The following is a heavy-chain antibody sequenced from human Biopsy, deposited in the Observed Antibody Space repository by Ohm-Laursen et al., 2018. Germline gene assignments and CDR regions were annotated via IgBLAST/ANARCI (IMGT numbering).Heavy chain of an antibody. CDR2: ISYTGYT. CDR1: GGSFTGHY. CDR3: ARGSNDFGGLYFPR. V-gene: IGHV4-59*11. Sequence: SETLSLTCTVSGGSFTGHYWSWFRQPPGQGLEWIGHISYTGYTSYNASLKSRVTISVDTSRNHFSLRLSSLTAADTAVYYCARGSNDFGGLYFPRWGQGTLLTVSS. J-gene: IGHJ4*02. D-gene: IGHD4-23*01.